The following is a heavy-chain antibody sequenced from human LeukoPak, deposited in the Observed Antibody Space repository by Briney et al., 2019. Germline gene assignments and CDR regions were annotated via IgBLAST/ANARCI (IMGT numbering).Heavy chain of an antibody. CDR1: GFTFSSYA. Sequence: GGSLRLSCAASGFTFSSYAMSWVRQAPGKGLEWVSAISGSGGSTYYADSVKGRFTISRENSKNTLYLQMNSLRAEDTAVYYCANGRVLRYFDWPLDYWGQGTLVAVSS. V-gene: IGHV3-23*01. J-gene: IGHJ4*02. D-gene: IGHD3-9*01. CDR3: ANGRVLRYFDWPLDY. CDR2: ISGSGGST.